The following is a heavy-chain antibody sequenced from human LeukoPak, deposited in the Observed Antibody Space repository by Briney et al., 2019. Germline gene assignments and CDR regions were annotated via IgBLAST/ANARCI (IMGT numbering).Heavy chain of an antibody. CDR3: ARDENQYSSSWYPLAPLDY. V-gene: IGHV1-18*01. D-gene: IGHD6-13*01. Sequence: ASVKVSCKASGYTFTSYGISWVRQAPGQGLEWMGWISAYNGNTNYAQKLQGRVTMTTDTSTSTAYMELRSLRSDDTAVYYCARDENQYSSSWYPLAPLDYWGQGTLVTVSS. CDR2: ISAYNGNT. CDR1: GYTFTSYG. J-gene: IGHJ4*02.